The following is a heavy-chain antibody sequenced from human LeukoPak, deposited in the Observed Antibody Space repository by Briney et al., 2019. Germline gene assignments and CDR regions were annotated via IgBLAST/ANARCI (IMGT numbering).Heavy chain of an antibody. Sequence: PSETLSLTCTVSGGSISSYYWTWIRQPPGKGLEWIGYIYYSGSTSYNPSLKSRVTMSLDTSKNQFSLNLTSVTAADTAVYYCARDGGYSYYFDYWGQGTLVTVSS. CDR3: ARDGGYSYYFDY. CDR1: GGSISSYY. CDR2: IYYSGST. V-gene: IGHV4-59*01. D-gene: IGHD1-26*01. J-gene: IGHJ4*02.